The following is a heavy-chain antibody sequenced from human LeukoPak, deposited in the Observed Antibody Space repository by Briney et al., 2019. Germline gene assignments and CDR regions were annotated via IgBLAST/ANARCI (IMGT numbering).Heavy chain of an antibody. J-gene: IGHJ6*02. V-gene: IGHV1-8*01. Sequence: ASVKVSCKASGYTFSSYDINWVRQAPGQGLEWMGWMNPNSGNTGYAPKFQGRVTMTRSTSINTAFMELSSLRSEDTAVYYCARRGPDHYYGLDIWGPGTTVTVSS. CDR3: ARRGPDHYYGLDI. CDR2: MNPNSGNT. CDR1: GYTFSSYD. D-gene: IGHD3-10*01.